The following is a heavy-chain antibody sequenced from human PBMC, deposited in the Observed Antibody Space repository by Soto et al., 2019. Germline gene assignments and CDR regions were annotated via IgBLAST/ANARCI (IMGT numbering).Heavy chain of an antibody. CDR1: GFTCGTTD. V-gene: IGHV3-23*01. CDR2: IDGSGGIT. D-gene: IGHD6-13*01. J-gene: IGHJ5*02. CDR3: VKNSCWVNT. Sequence: QLFQSGGGLVQPGGSLTLSCAASGFTCGTTDMSWVRQAPGEGLVWVSTIDGSGGITYYADSVKVRFTISRDNSRNTVYLQMNSLRGYDTALYYCVKNSCWVNTWGQGALVTVSS.